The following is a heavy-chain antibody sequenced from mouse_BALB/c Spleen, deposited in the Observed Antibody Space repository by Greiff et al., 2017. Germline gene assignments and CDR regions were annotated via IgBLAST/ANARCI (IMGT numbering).Heavy chain of an antibody. Sequence: QVQLQQSGAELAKPGASVKMSCKASGYTFTSYWMHWVKQRPGQGLEWIGYINPSTGYTEYNQKFKDKATLTADKSSSTAYMQLSSLTSEDSAVFYCARGNGKKSSTYAMDYWGQGTSVTVSS. CDR2: INPSTGYT. D-gene: IGHD2-1*01. J-gene: IGHJ4*01. V-gene: IGHV1-7*01. CDR3: ARGNGKKSSTYAMDY. CDR1: GYTFTSYW.